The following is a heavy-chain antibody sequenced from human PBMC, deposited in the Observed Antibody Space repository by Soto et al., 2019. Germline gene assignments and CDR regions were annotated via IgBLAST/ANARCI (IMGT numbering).Heavy chain of an antibody. CDR2: ITSSGTTI. J-gene: IGHJ5*02. Sequence: EAQLVESGGGLVQPGGSLRLSRAASGFTFSVYTMHWVRQSPGKGLEWISSITSSGTTISYADSVKGRFTISRDNAKSSLFLQMDTLRDEDTAVYYCARDGYSTSSDWPWFDPWGQGTLVTVSS. D-gene: IGHD6-6*01. CDR3: ARDGYSTSSDWPWFDP. V-gene: IGHV3-48*02. CDR1: GFTFSVYT.